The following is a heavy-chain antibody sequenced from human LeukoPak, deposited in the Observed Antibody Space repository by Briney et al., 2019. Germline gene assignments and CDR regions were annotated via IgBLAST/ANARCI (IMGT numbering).Heavy chain of an antibody. Sequence: GGSLRLSCAASGFTVSSNDMNWVRQAPGKGLEWVSVIYSGGSTNYSDSAEFRCTTSTDNSKDTLYLQLNRLRAEDTAVYYCARTQLLPVGMDVWGQGTPVTVSS. J-gene: IGHJ6*02. CDR1: GFTVSSND. CDR2: IYSGGST. V-gene: IGHV3-66*01. D-gene: IGHD2-2*01. CDR3: ARTQLLPVGMDV.